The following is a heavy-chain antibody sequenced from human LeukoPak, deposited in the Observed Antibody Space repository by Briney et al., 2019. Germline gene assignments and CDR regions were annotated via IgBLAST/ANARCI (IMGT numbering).Heavy chain of an antibody. Sequence: GGSLRLSCAASGFSFRDFWMTWVRQAPGKGLEWVANINQGGSVKYYVDSVKGRFTISRDDAESSLYVQMNSLRVEDTAVYYCARDLSAIDYWGQGTLVTVSS. J-gene: IGHJ4*02. CDR3: ARDLSAIDY. CDR1: GFSFRDFW. V-gene: IGHV3-7*01. CDR2: INQGGSVK.